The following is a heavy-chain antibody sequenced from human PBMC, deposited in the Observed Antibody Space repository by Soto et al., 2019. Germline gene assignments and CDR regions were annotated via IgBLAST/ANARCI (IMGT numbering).Heavy chain of an antibody. CDR2: IDIGGNT. CDR3: ARGRGSTGYLGREHYFDH. J-gene: IGHJ4*02. CDR1: GFSVTSNY. V-gene: IGHV3-66*01. Sequence: EVQVVESGGGLVQPGGSLGLSCAASGFSVTSNYMNWVRQAPGKGLEWVSIIDIGGNTYYADSVKDRFTISRDNSRNTPYLHMDSLRAEDTAVYYCARGRGSTGYLGREHYFDHWGQGTLVTVSP. D-gene: IGHD2-2*01.